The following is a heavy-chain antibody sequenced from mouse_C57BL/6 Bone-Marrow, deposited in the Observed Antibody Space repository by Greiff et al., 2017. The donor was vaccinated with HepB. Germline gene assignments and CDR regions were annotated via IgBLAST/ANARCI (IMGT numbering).Heavy chain of an antibody. CDR2: IWRGGST. CDR3: AKNSAGSSSFRYFDV. Sequence: VKLMESGPGLVQPSQSLSITCTVSGFSLTSYGVHWVRQSPGKGLEWLGVIWRGGSTDYNAAFMSRLSITKDNSKSQVFFKMNSLQADDTAIYYCAKNSAGSSSFRYFDVWGTGTTVTVSS. D-gene: IGHD1-1*01. V-gene: IGHV2-5*01. CDR1: GFSLTSYG. J-gene: IGHJ1*03.